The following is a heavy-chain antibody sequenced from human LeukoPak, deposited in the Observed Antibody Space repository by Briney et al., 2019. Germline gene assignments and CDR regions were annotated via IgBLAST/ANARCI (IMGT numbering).Heavy chain of an antibody. Sequence: GGSLRLSCAASGFTFNNYWMSWVRQAPGKGLEWLANIKDDGSRKYYVDSVKGRFTISRDNAKKSLFLQMNSLRAEDTGVYYCARGEQWLHYWGQGTLVTVSS. V-gene: IGHV3-7*04. CDR1: GFTFNNYW. D-gene: IGHD6-19*01. J-gene: IGHJ4*02. CDR2: IKDDGSRK. CDR3: ARGEQWLHY.